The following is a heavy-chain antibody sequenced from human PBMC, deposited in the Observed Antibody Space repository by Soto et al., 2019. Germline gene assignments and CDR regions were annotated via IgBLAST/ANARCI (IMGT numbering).Heavy chain of an antibody. CDR3: ARYWDRYYFDY. CDR2: ISAYNGNT. Sequence: QVQLVQSGAEVKKPGASVKVSCKASGYTFTSYGISWVRQAPGQGLEWMGWISAYNGNTNNAQKLQGRITMTTDTTPSSAYMELRSLRSDDTAVYYGARYWDRYYFDYWGQGTLVTVSS. CDR1: GYTFTSYG. D-gene: IGHD2-8*02. V-gene: IGHV1-18*01. J-gene: IGHJ4*02.